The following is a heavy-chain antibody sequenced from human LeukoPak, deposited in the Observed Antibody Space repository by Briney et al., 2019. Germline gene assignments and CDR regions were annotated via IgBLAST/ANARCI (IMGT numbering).Heavy chain of an antibody. CDR2: ISGSGGST. V-gene: IGHV3-23*01. J-gene: IGHJ6*03. D-gene: IGHD4-11*01. Sequence: GGSLRLSCAASGFTFSSYAMSWVRQAPGKGLEWVSAISGSGGSTSYADSVKGRFTISRDNSENTLYLQMNSLRAEDTAVYYCAKYNSNYYYYYYMDVWGKGTTVTVSS. CDR3: AKYNSNYYYYYYMDV. CDR1: GFTFSSYA.